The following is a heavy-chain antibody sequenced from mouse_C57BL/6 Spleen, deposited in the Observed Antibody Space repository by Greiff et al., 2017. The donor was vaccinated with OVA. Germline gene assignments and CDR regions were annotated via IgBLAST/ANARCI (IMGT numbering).Heavy chain of an antibody. V-gene: IGHV6-3*01. CDR2: IRLKSDNYAT. Sequence: EVQGVESGGGLVQPGGSMKLSCVASGFTFSNYWMNWVRQSPEKGLEWVAQIRLKSDNYATHYAESVKGRFTISRDDSKSSVYLQMNNLRAEDTGIYYCTGGGLRWYFDVWGTGTTVTVSS. CDR3: TGGGLRWYFDV. J-gene: IGHJ1*03. D-gene: IGHD2-4*01. CDR1: GFTFSNYW.